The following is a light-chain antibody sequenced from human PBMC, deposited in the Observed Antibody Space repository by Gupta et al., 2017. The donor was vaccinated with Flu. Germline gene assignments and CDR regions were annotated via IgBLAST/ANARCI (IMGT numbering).Light chain of an antibody. CDR2: AAS. CDR3: LQGDSFPLT. V-gene: IGKV1-12*01. CDR1: QGIGSW. Sequence: GDRITMNCRASQGIGSWAAWYQKKPGKAPKVLIHAASTLESGVPSRFSGSGYGTDFTLTISSLQPEDFATYFCLQGDSFPLTFGGGTKVDMK. J-gene: IGKJ4*01.